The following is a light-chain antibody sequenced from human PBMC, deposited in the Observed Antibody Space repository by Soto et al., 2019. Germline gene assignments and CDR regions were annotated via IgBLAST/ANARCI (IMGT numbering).Light chain of an antibody. CDR2: AAS. Sequence: DIQMTQSPSSXSASVGDRVTITCRASQSSSSYLNWYQQKPGKAPKLLIYAASSLQSGVPSRFSGNGSGTDFTLTISSLQPEDFATYYCQQSYSTPRTFCQGTKVDIK. V-gene: IGKV1-39*01. CDR3: QQSYSTPRT. CDR1: QSSSSY. J-gene: IGKJ2*01.